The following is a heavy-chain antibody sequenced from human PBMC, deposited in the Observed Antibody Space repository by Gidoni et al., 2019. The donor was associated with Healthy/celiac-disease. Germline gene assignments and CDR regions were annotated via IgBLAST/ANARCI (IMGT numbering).Heavy chain of an antibody. V-gene: IGHV1-2*02. D-gene: IGHD6-19*01. CDR3: ARDSSGWYVFDY. Sequence: QGQLVQSGAEVKKPGASVKVSCKASGYTFTGYYMHWVRQAPGQGLEWMGWINPNSGGTNYAQKFQGSVTMTRYTSISTAYMELSRLRSDDTAVYYCARDSSGWYVFDYWGQGTLVTVSS. J-gene: IGHJ4*02. CDR2: INPNSGGT. CDR1: GYTFTGYY.